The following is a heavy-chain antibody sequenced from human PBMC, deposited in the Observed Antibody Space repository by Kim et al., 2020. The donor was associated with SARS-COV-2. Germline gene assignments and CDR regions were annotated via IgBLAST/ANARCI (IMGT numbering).Heavy chain of an antibody. J-gene: IGHJ6*02. Sequence: GGSLRLSCAASGFTFSSYWMHWVRQAPGKGRVWVSRINSDGSSTSYADSVKGRFTISRDNAKNTLYLQMNSLRAEDTAVYYCARAFVSVVRGVIMNGYYYYGMDVWGQGTTVTVSS. CDR2: INSDGSST. CDR1: GFTFSSYW. D-gene: IGHD3-10*01. V-gene: IGHV3-74*01. CDR3: ARAFVSVVRGVIMNGYYYYGMDV.